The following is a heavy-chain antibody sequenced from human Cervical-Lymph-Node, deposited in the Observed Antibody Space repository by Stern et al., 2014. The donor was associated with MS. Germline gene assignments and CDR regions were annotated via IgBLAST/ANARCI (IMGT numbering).Heavy chain of an antibody. CDR2: IIPMFGTT. Sequence: QVQLVQSGAEVKKPGSSVKLSCKASGGTFSDVITWVRQAPGQGLDWMGGIIPMFGTTNYAQNFQGRVKITADESMTTGYMELSSLTSEDTALYYCATTFHWGQGTLITVSS. CDR1: GGTFSDV. CDR3: ATTFH. V-gene: IGHV1-69*01. J-gene: IGHJ4*02. D-gene: IGHD2/OR15-2a*01.